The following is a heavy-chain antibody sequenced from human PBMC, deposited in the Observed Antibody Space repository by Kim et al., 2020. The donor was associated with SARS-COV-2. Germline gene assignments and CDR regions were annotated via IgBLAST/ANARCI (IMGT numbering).Heavy chain of an antibody. CDR2: IIPIFGTA. CDR3: ARTPLAAAGTYYYFDY. CDR1: GGTFSSYA. D-gene: IGHD6-13*01. Sequence: SVKVSCKASGGTFSSYAISWVRQAPGQGLEWMGGIIPIFGTANYAQKFQGRVTITADASTSTAYMELSSLRSEDTAVYYCARTPLAAAGTYYYFDYWGQGTLVTVSS. V-gene: IGHV1-69*13. J-gene: IGHJ4*02.